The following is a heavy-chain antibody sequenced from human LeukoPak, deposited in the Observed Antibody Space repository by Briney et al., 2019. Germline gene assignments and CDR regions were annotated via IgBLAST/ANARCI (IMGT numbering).Heavy chain of an antibody. Sequence: ASVKVSCKASGYTFSGYYMHWVRQAPGQGLEWMGWINPNSGGTDYAQKFQGRVTMTRDTSISTAYMELSRLRSDDTAVYYCASGDRVTMLRGGNIGYFDYWGQGTLVTVSS. V-gene: IGHV1-2*02. J-gene: IGHJ4*02. D-gene: IGHD3-10*01. CDR1: GYTFSGYY. CDR2: INPNSGGT. CDR3: ASGDRVTMLRGGNIGYFDY.